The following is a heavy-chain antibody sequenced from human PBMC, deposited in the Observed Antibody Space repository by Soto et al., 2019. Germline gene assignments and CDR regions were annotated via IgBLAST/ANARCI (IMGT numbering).Heavy chain of an antibody. CDR3: ARVSDRFDY. V-gene: IGHV1-46*01. CDR1: GYTFTSYY. CDR2: IHPSGGSA. D-gene: IGHD3-10*01. J-gene: IGHJ4*02. Sequence: ASVKVSCKASGYTFTSYYMHWVRQAPGQGLEWMGIIHPSGGSASYAQKFQGRVTMTRNTSTSTVYIELSSLRSEDTAVYYCARVSDRFDYWGQGTLVTVSS.